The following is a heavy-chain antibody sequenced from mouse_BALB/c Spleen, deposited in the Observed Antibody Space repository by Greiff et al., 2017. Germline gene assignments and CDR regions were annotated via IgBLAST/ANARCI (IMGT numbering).Heavy chain of an antibody. Sequence: EVMLVESGGDLVKPGGSLKLSCAASGFTFSSYGMSWVRQTPDKRLEWVATISSGGSYTYYPDSVKGRFTISRDNAKNTLYLQMSSLKSEDTAMYYCAREGGPYFDYWGQGTTLTVSS. V-gene: IGHV5-6*01. CDR3: AREGGPYFDY. J-gene: IGHJ2*01. CDR2: ISSGGSYT. CDR1: GFTFSSYG.